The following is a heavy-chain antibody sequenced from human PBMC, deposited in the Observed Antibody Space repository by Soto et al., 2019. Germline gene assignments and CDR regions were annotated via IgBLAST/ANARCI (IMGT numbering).Heavy chain of an antibody. Sequence: PSETLSLTCTVSGGSISSYYWSWIRQPPGKGLEWIGYIYYSGSTNYNPSLKSRVTISVDTSKNQFSLKLSSVTAADAAVYYCARRGPYYYYMDVWGKGTTVTVSS. J-gene: IGHJ6*03. D-gene: IGHD2-15*01. V-gene: IGHV4-59*08. CDR1: GGSISSYY. CDR2: IYYSGST. CDR3: ARRGPYYYYMDV.